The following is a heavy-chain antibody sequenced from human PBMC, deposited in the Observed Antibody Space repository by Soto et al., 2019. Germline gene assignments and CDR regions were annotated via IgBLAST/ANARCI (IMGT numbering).Heavy chain of an antibody. CDR2: IWYDGSNK. J-gene: IGHJ6*02. V-gene: IGHV3-30*19. CDR1: GFTFSSYG. Sequence: GGSLRLSCAASGFTFSSYGMHWVRQAPGKGLEWVAVIWYDGSNKYYADSVKGRFTISRDNSKNTLYLQMNSLRAEDTAVYYCAREGHYDSSGYYYYYGMDVWGQGTTVTVSS. D-gene: IGHD3-22*01. CDR3: AREGHYDSSGYYYYYGMDV.